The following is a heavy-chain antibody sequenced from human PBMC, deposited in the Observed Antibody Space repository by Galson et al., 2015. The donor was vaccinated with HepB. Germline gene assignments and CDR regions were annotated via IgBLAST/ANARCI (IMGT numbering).Heavy chain of an antibody. J-gene: IGHJ6*02. V-gene: IGHV2-5*02. Sequence: PALVKPTQTLTLTCTFSGFSLTTIGVGVGWIRQPPGKALQWLALIYWDDDKRYSPSLKSRLTITKDTSKNQVVLTMTNMDPVDTATYFCARSRNEKLDTFAMDVWRQGTSIIVSS. D-gene: IGHD3-9*01. CDR2: IYWDDDK. CDR1: GFSLTTIGVG. CDR3: ARSRNEKLDTFAMDV.